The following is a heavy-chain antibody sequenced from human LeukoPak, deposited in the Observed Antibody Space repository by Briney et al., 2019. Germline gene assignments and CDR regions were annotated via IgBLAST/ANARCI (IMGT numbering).Heavy chain of an antibody. J-gene: IGHJ4*02. V-gene: IGHV1-18*01. D-gene: IGHD6-13*01. CDR2: ISAYNGST. Sequence: ASVKVSCKASGYTFTSYGISWVRQAPGQGLEWMGWISAYNGSTNYAQKFQGRVTMTRDTSTNTVYMELSSLRSEDTAVYYCARELEAAPPDYWGQGTLVTVSS. CDR1: GYTFTSYG. CDR3: ARELEAAPPDY.